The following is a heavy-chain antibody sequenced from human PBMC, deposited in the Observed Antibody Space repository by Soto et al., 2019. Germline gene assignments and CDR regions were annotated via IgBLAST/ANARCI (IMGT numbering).Heavy chain of an antibody. V-gene: IGHV3-23*01. CDR2: ISGSGGST. CDR3: ARPTRQAYYHYGMDV. Sequence: EVQLLESGGGLVQPGGSLRLSCAASGFTFSSYAMTWVRQAPGKGLEWVSAISGSGGSTYYADSVKGRFTISRDNSKNTQYHKLNSLEAEDTAVYYCARPTRQAYYHYGMDVWGQVTTVTVSS. CDR1: GFTFSSYA. J-gene: IGHJ6*02.